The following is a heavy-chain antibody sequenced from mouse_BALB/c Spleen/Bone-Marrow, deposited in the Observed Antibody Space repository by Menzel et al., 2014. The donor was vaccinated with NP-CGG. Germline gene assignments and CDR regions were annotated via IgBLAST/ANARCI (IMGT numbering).Heavy chain of an antibody. J-gene: IGHJ4*01. D-gene: IGHD2-14*01. CDR1: GNTFTSYY. CDR2: INPSNGGT. Sequence: VQLQQSGAELVKPGASVKLSCKASGNTFTSYYMYWVKQRPGQGLEWIGEINPSNGGTNFNEKFKSKATLTVDKSSSTAYIQLSSLTSEDSAVYYCTRREYYRYDRAMDYWGQGTSVTVPS. V-gene: IGHV1S81*02. CDR3: TRREYYRYDRAMDY.